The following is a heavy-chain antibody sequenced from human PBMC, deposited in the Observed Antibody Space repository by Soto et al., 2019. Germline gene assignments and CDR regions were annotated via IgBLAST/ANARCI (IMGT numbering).Heavy chain of an antibody. V-gene: IGHV3-72*01. CDR2: SRSKTDRYTT. J-gene: IGHJ4*02. CDR3: ARGLIGHCSGSSCYSLDY. Sequence: PGGSLRLSCAASGFTFSDHYMDWVRQAPGKGLEWVGRSRSKTDRYTTEYAASVEGRFTISRDDSNNSLLLQMNSLKTEDTAVYFCARGLIGHCSGSSCYSLDYWGQGTLVTVSS. D-gene: IGHD2-15*01. CDR1: GFTFSDHY.